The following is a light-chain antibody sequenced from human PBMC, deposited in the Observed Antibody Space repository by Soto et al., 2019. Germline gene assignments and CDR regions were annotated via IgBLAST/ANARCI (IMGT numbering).Light chain of an antibody. CDR2: EVN. CDR1: SSDVGGYTY. V-gene: IGLV2-14*01. J-gene: IGLJ1*01. Sequence: QSALTQPASVSGSPGQSITIACTGTSSDVGGYTYVSWYQQHPGKAPKLMIYEVNNRPSGVSNRFSGSKSGNTASLTISGLQAEDEADYYCRSYTSSSPYVFGTGTKVTVL. CDR3: RSYTSSSPYV.